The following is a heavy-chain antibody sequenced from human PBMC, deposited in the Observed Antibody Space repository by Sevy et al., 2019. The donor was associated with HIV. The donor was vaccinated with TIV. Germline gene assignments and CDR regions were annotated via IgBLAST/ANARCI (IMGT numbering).Heavy chain of an antibody. D-gene: IGHD2-2*01. Sequence: SETLSLTCAVHGGSFSGYYRSWIHQPPGKGLEWIGEINHSGSTNYNPSLKSRVTISVDTSKKQFSLKLSSVTAADTAVYYCARSPPVVVVPGAPSWFDPWGQGTMVTVSS. V-gene: IGHV4-34*01. CDR2: INHSGST. CDR3: ARSPPVVVVPGAPSWFDP. CDR1: GGSFSGYY. J-gene: IGHJ5*02.